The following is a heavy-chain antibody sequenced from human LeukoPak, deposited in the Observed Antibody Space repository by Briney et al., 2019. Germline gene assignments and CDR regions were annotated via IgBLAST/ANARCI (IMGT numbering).Heavy chain of an antibody. CDR1: GGSISSGSYY. Sequence: SQTLSLTCTVSGGSISSGSYYWGWIRQPPGKGLEWIGSIYYSGSTYYNPSLKSRVTISVDTSKNQFSLKLSSVTAADTAVYYCARVAGDYDYWGQGTLVTVSS. V-gene: IGHV4-39*07. CDR3: ARVAGDYDY. CDR2: IYYSGST. J-gene: IGHJ4*02.